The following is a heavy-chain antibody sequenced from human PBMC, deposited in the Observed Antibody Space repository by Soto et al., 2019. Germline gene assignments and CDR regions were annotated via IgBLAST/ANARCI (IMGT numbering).Heavy chain of an antibody. V-gene: IGHV4-59*01. J-gene: IGHJ5*02. CDR3: AGYCSSTSCLPQYNWFDP. CDR1: GRSISSCC. Sequence: PSETLSLTCTVSGRSISSCCWSCIRQPPGKGLEKIGYIYYNGSTNYNPSLKSRITISVDTSKNQFSLKLSSVTAADTAVYYCAGYCSSTSCLPQYNWFDPWGQGTQVTVSS. D-gene: IGHD2-2*01. CDR2: IYYNGST.